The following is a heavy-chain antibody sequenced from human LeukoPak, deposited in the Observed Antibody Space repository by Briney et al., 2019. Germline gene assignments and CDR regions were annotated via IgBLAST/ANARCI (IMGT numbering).Heavy chain of an antibody. CDR1: GYTFTGYY. J-gene: IGHJ4*02. Sequence: ASVKVSCKASGYTFTGYYMHWVRQAPGQGLEWMGIINPSGGSTSYAQKFQGRVTMTRDTSTSTVYMELSSLRSEDTAVYYCARDYDILTGYYRAPYFDYWGQGTLVTVSS. CDR3: ARDYDILTGYYRAPYFDY. D-gene: IGHD3-9*01. CDR2: INPSGGST. V-gene: IGHV1-46*01.